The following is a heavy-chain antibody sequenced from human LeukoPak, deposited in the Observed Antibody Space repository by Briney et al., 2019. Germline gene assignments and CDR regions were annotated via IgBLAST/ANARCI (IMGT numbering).Heavy chain of an antibody. J-gene: IGHJ4*02. Sequence: GGSLRLSCAASGFTFSSYAMHWVRQAPGKGLEWVAVISYDGSNKNYVDSVKGRFTISRDNSKNTLYLQMNSLRAEDTAVYYCARAVTTTHFDYWGQGTLVTVSS. CDR1: GFTFSSYA. D-gene: IGHD1-1*01. CDR2: ISYDGSNK. CDR3: ARAVTTTHFDY. V-gene: IGHV3-30-3*01.